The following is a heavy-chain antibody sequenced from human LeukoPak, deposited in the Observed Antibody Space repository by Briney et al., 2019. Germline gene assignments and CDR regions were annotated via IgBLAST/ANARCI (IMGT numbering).Heavy chain of an antibody. J-gene: IGHJ6*03. V-gene: IGHV3-23*01. Sequence: PGGSLRLSCAASGFTFSSYAMSWVRQAPGKGLEWVSAISVSGASTSYADSVKGRFTISRDNSKNTLYRQMNSLRAEDTAVYYCAKDGGYYYYYYMDVWGKGTTVTVSS. CDR3: AKDGGYYYYYYMDV. CDR2: ISVSGAST. D-gene: IGHD3-16*01. CDR1: GFTFSSYA.